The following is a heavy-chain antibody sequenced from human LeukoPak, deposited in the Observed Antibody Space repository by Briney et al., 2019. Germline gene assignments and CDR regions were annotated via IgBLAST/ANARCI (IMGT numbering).Heavy chain of an antibody. CDR1: RYTFTTYD. Sequence: ASVKVSCKASRYTFTTYDISWVRQAAGQGLEWMGWMNPNSGNTGYAQKFQGRVTMTRNTSISTAYMELSSLRSDDTAVYYCARVWCSSTNCLNGWFDPWGQGTLVTVSS. CDR3: ARVWCSSTNCLNGWFDP. V-gene: IGHV1-8*02. CDR2: MNPNSGNT. D-gene: IGHD2-2*01. J-gene: IGHJ5*02.